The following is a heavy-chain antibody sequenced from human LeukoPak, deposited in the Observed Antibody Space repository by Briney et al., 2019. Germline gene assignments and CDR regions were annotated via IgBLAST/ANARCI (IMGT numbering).Heavy chain of an antibody. J-gene: IGHJ4*02. CDR2: VST. CDR3: ARAGYTYGIISYFDS. Sequence: SETLSLTCTVSGGSISSSSHYWGWIRQPPGKGLEWIGVSTYYNPSLKNRVTISRDTSKNQFSLKLSSVTAADTAIYYCARAGYTYGIISYFDSWGQGTLVTVS. CDR1: GGSISSSSHY. D-gene: IGHD5-18*01. V-gene: IGHV4-39*01.